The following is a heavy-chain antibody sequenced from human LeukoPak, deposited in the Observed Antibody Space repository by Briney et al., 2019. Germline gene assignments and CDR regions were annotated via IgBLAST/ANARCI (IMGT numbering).Heavy chain of an antibody. Sequence: SETLSLTCTVSGGSISSYYWSWIRQPPGKGLEWIGDIYDSGSTNYNPSLKSRVTISVDTSKNQCSLKLSSVTAADTAVYYCARQSISGSSLSYFDYWGQGTLVNVSS. J-gene: IGHJ4*02. D-gene: IGHD3-22*01. CDR2: IYDSGST. CDR3: ARQSISGSSLSYFDY. V-gene: IGHV4-59*01. CDR1: GGSISSYY.